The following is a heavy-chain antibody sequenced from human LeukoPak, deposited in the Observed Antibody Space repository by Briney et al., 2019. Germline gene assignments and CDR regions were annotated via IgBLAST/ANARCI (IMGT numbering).Heavy chain of an antibody. CDR1: GGSISSYY. CDR2: IYYSGST. J-gene: IGHJ4*02. D-gene: IGHD3-22*01. CDR3: AREPYYYDSSGYGVYYFDY. Sequence: SETLSLTCTVSGGSISSYYWSWIRQPPGKGLEWIGYIYYSGSTYYNPSLKSRVTISVDTSKNQFSLKLSSVTAADTAVYYCAREPYYYDSSGYGVYYFDYWGQGTLVTVSS. V-gene: IGHV4-59*01.